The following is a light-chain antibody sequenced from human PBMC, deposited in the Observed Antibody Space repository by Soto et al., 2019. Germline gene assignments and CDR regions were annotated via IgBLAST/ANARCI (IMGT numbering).Light chain of an antibody. Sequence: EIVLTQSPGTLSLSPGERATLSCRSSQSVSSNYLAWYQQKPDQAPRLVIYDVSGRATCIPDRFSGSGSGTDFTLTISRLEPEDCAVYYCQQYGRSPSFGQGTKVEIK. CDR2: DVS. CDR1: QSVSSNY. CDR3: QQYGRSPS. V-gene: IGKV3-20*01. J-gene: IGKJ1*01.